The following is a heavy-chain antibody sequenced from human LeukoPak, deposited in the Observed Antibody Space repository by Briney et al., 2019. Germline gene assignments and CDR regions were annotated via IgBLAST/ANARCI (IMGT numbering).Heavy chain of an antibody. J-gene: IGHJ4*02. Sequence: GGSLRLSCAASGFTFNSYAMSWVRQAPGKGLEWVSAISGSGGSTYYADSVKGRFTISRDNSKNTLYLQMNSLRAEDTAVYYCAKLPTGGWFYFDYWGQGTLVTVSS. CDR2: ISGSGGST. CDR1: GFTFNSYA. CDR3: AKLPTGGWFYFDY. V-gene: IGHV3-23*01. D-gene: IGHD6-19*01.